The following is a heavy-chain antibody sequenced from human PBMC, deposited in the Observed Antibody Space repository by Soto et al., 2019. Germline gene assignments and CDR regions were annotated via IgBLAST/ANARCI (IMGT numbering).Heavy chain of an antibody. CDR1: GGSFSGYY. CDR2: INHSGST. CDR3: ARGRNYYDSSGYYHGWFDP. Sequence: QVQLQQWGAGLLKPSETLSLTCAVYGGSFSGYYWSWIRQPPGKGLEWIGEINHSGSTNYNPSLNSRVTISVDTSKNQFSLKLSSVTAADTAVYYCARGRNYYDSSGYYHGWFDPWGQGTLVTVSS. V-gene: IGHV4-34*01. J-gene: IGHJ5*02. D-gene: IGHD3-22*01.